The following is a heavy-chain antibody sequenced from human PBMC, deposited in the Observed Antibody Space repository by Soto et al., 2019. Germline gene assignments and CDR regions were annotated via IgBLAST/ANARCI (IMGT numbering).Heavy chain of an antibody. CDR2: ISSSGSTI. D-gene: IGHD3-10*01. CDR3: ASYSGSYPNPGYYMDV. Sequence: GGSLRLSCAASGFTFSDYYMSWIRQAPGKGLEWVSYISSSGSTIYYADSVKGRFTISRDNAKNSPYLQMNSLRAEDTAVYYCASYSGSYPNPGYYMDVWGKGTTVTVSS. CDR1: GFTFSDYY. J-gene: IGHJ6*03. V-gene: IGHV3-11*01.